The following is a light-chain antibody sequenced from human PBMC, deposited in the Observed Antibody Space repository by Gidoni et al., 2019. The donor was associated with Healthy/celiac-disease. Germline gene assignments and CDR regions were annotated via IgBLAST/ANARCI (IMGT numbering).Light chain of an antibody. CDR3: CSYAGSSTFLYV. CDR1: SSDVGSYNL. Sequence: QSALTQPASVSGSPGQSIPISCPGTSSDVGSYNLVSWYQQHPGKAPKLMIYEGSKRPSGVSNRFSGSKSGNTASLTISGLQAEDEADYYCCSYAGSSTFLYVFGTGTKVTVL. V-gene: IGLV2-23*03. CDR2: EGS. J-gene: IGLJ1*01.